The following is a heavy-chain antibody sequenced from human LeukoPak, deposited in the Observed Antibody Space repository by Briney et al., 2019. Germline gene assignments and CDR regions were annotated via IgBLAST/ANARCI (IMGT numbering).Heavy chain of an antibody. CDR3: ARQSDSSGYYYLGAFDF. V-gene: IGHV4-4*07. J-gene: IGHJ3*01. D-gene: IGHD3-22*01. CDR2: IYTSGNT. CDR1: GGSISGYY. Sequence: PSETLSLTCTVSGGSISGYYWSWIRQPAGKGLEWIGRIYTSGNTNYNPSLKSRLTMLVDTSKNQFSLKLSSVTAADTAVYYCARQSDSSGYYYLGAFDFWGQGTMVTVSS.